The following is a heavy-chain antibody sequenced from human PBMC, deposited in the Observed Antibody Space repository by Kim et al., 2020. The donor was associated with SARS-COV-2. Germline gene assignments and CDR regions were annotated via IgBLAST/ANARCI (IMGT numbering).Heavy chain of an antibody. D-gene: IGHD3-22*01. CDR2: IWYDGSNK. CDR3: ARDPDIVLKYYYDSSNAFDI. V-gene: IGHV3-33*01. J-gene: IGHJ3*02. Sequence: GGSLRLSCAASGFTFSSYGMHWVRQAPGKGLEWVAVIWYDGSNKYYADSVKGRFTISRDNSKNTLYLQMNSLRAEDTAVYYCARDPDIVLKYYYDSSNAFDIWGQGTMVTVSS. CDR1: GFTFSSYG.